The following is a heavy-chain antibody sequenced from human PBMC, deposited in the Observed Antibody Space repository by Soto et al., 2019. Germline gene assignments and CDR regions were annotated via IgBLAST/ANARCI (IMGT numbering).Heavy chain of an antibody. CDR1: GFTFGSYF. CDR3: AKDLHWYGMDV. D-gene: IGHD1-1*01. J-gene: IGHJ6*01. CDR2: INKDGGRT. Sequence: EVLLLESGGGLVQPGESLRLSCAASGFTFGSYFMNWVRQAPGKGPEWVSDINKDGGRTHYAGSVRGRFTISRDNSRNTLYLQLNRLRAEDTALYYCAKDLHWYGMDVWGQGTTVTVSS. V-gene: IGHV3-23*01.